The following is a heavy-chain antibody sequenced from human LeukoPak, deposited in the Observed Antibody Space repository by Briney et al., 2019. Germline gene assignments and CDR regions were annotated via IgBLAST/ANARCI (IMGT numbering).Heavy chain of an antibody. V-gene: IGHV3-33*01. CDR1: GFILIDYG. CDR3: ARWGGTRQYYFDY. D-gene: IGHD1-1*01. Sequence: GGSLRLSCAVSGFILIDYGFHWVRQAPGKGLEWVAVTRFDGSIKQYADSVKGRFTISRDDSKNTLYLQMNFLKSEDTAVYYCARWGGTRQYYFDYWGQGTLVTVSS. CDR2: TRFDGSIK. J-gene: IGHJ4*02.